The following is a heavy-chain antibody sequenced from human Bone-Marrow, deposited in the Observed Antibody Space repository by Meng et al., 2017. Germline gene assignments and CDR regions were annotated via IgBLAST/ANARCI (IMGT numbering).Heavy chain of an antibody. CDR2: INTNTGNP. CDR3: ARELSIAAAPFDP. Sequence: VLVVSAGAGLKKPVASVKVYCKASGYTFTSYMMNWVRQAPGQGLEWMGWINTNTGNPTYAQGFTGRFVFSLDTSVSTAYLQISSLKAEDTAVYYCARELSIAAAPFDPWGQGTLVTVSS. V-gene: IGHV7-4-1*02. CDR1: GYTFTSYM. J-gene: IGHJ5*02. D-gene: IGHD6-13*01.